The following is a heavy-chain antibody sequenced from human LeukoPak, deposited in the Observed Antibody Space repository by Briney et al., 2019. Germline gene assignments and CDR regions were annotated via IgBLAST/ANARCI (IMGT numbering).Heavy chain of an antibody. V-gene: IGHV1-69*05. CDR1: GGTFSRYA. J-gene: IGHJ4*02. D-gene: IGHD3-22*01. CDR3: ARAGYYYDSSGYYDY. Sequence: SVKVSCKASGGTFSRYAISWVRQAPGQGLEWMGGIIPIFGTANYAQKFQGRVTITTDESTSTAYMELSSLRSEDTAVYYCARAGYYYDSSGYYDYWGQGTLVTVSS. CDR2: IIPIFGTA.